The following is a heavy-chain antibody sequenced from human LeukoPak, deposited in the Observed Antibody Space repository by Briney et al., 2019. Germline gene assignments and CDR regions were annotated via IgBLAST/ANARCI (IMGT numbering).Heavy chain of an antibody. V-gene: IGHV4-59*11. D-gene: IGHD3-9*01. CDR3: ARESYDILTGYYRTPTGGNWFDP. J-gene: IGHJ5*02. CDR1: GGSISSHY. Sequence: SETLSLTCTVSGGSISSHYWSWIRQPPGKGLEWIGYIYYSGSTNYNPSLKSRVTISVDTSKNQFSLKLSSVTAADTAVYYCARESYDILTGYYRTPTGGNWFDPWGQGTLVTVSS. CDR2: IYYSGST.